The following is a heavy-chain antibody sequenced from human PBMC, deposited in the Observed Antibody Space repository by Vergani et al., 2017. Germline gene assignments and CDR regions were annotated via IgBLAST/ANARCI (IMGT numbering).Heavy chain of an antibody. J-gene: IGHJ4*02. CDR1: GFTFSSYA. CDR3: ARDLRAYSSSPAFDY. D-gene: IGHD6-6*01. CDR2: ISGSGGST. V-gene: IGHV3-23*01. Sequence: EVQLLESGGGLLQPGGSLSLSCAASGFTFSSYAMSWVRQAPGKGLEWVSAISGSGGSTYYADSVKGRFTISSDNTKNTLYLQMNSLRAEDTAVYYCARDLRAYSSSPAFDYWGQGTLVTVSS.